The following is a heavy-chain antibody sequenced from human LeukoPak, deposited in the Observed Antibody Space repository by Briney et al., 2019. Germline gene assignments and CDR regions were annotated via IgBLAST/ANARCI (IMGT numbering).Heavy chain of an antibody. V-gene: IGHV3-23*01. J-gene: IGHJ4*02. CDR3: AKDPSFYGVDSHFDY. CDR1: GFTFSSYA. D-gene: IGHD2/OR15-2a*01. CDR2: ISGSGGST. Sequence: GGSLRLSCAASGFTFSSYAMSWVRQAPGKGLEWVSVISGSGGSTYYADSVKGRFTISRDNSKNTLYLQMNSLRAEDTAVYYCAKDPSFYGVDSHFDYWGQGTLVTVSS.